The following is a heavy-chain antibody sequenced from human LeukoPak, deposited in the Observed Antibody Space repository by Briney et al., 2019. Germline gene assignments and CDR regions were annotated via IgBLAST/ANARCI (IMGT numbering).Heavy chain of an antibody. Sequence: SETLSLTCAVYGGSFSGYYWTWIRQPPGKGLEWIGYIYYSGSTNYNPSLKSRVTISVDTSKNQFSLKLSSVTAADTAVYYCARFGERYYGSGSYPLFYYYGMDVWGQGTTVTVSS. CDR1: GGSFSGYY. D-gene: IGHD3-10*01. CDR2: IYYSGST. J-gene: IGHJ6*02. CDR3: ARFGERYYGSGSYPLFYYYGMDV. V-gene: IGHV4-59*01.